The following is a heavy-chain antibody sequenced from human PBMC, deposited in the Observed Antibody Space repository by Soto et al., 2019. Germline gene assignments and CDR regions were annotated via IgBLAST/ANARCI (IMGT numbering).Heavy chain of an antibody. V-gene: IGHV3-74*01. CDR3: ATVFDF. D-gene: IGHD4-17*01. CDR2: IDIDARGT. Sequence: EMQLVESGGGLVQPGGSLRLSCAASGFTSGLWIHWVRQAPGKGLEWVSRIDIDARGTSYADSVKGRFTISTDNAKYTVYLQMNSLRVEDTAVYYCATVFDFWGQGTLVTVSS. CDR1: GFTSGLW. J-gene: IGHJ4*02.